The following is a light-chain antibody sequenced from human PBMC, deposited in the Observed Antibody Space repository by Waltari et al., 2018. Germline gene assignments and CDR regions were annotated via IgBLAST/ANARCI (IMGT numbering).Light chain of an antibody. J-gene: IGLJ3*02. V-gene: IGLV4-69*01. CDR3: QTGGHGTWV. Sequence: TQSTWDSSNVIAWHQQQPEKGPRYLMRVNSDGSHSKGDEIPDRFSDSSSGAERYLTISSLQSEDEADYYCQTGGHGTWVFGGGTKLTVL. CDR2: VNSDGSH. CDR1: TWDSSNV.